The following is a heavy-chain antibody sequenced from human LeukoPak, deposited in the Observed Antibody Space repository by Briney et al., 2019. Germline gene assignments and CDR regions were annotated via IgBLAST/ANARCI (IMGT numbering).Heavy chain of an antibody. Sequence: SETLSLTCTVSGGSISSYYWSWIRQPPGKGLEWIGEINHSGSTNYNPSLKSRVTISVDTSKNQFSLKLSSVTAADTAVYYCATNPDTAMAFDYWGQGTLVTVSS. CDR1: GGSISSYY. J-gene: IGHJ4*02. CDR2: INHSGST. V-gene: IGHV4-34*01. CDR3: ATNPDTAMAFDY. D-gene: IGHD5-18*01.